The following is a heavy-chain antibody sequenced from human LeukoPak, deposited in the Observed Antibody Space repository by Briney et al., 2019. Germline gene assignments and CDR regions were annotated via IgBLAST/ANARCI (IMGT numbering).Heavy chain of an antibody. V-gene: IGHV1-8*03. CDR3: ARVYCSSTSCQIDH. J-gene: IGHJ4*02. CDR2: MNPNSGNT. CDR1: GYTFTSYD. Sequence: ASVKVSCKASGYTFTSYDINWVRQATGQGLEWMGWMNPNSGNTGYAQKFQGRVTITRNTSISTAYMELSSLRSEDTAVYYCARVYCSSTSCQIDHWGQGTLVTVSS. D-gene: IGHD2-2*01.